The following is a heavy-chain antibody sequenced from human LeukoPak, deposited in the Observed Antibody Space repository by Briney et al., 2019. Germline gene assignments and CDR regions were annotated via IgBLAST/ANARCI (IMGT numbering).Heavy chain of an antibody. CDR3: ACTMVRGFYFDY. Sequence: TSETLSLTCTASGGSISSSGYYWSWIRQYPGKGLEWIGYIYYTGSTYYNPSLKSRLTISVDTSKNQFSLELSSVTAADTAVYYCACTMVRGFYFDYWGQGTLVTVSS. CDR2: IYYTGST. D-gene: IGHD3-10*01. CDR1: GGSISSSGYY. J-gene: IGHJ4*02. V-gene: IGHV4-31*03.